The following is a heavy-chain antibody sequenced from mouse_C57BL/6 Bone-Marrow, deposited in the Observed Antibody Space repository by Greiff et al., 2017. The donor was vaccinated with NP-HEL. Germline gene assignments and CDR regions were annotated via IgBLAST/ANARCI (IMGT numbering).Heavy chain of an antibody. CDR1: GYTFTSYG. D-gene: IGHD2-2*01. CDR2: IYPRSGNT. J-gene: IGHJ2*01. CDR3: AIMVTTGYYFDY. Sequence: VKLMESGAELARPGASVKLSCKASGYTFTSYGISWVKQRTGQGLEWIGEIYPRSGNTYYNEKFKGKATLTADKSSSTAYMELRSLTSEDSAVYFCAIMVTTGYYFDYWGQGTTLTVSS. V-gene: IGHV1-81*01.